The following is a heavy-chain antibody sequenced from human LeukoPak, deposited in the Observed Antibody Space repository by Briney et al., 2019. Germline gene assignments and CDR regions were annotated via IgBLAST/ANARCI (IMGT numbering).Heavy chain of an antibody. D-gene: IGHD7-27*01. CDR3: ARVGTSSSYYYYMDV. Sequence: ASVTVSFKASGYTFTSYGISWVRQAPGQGLEWMGWISAYNGNTNYAQKLQGRVTMTTDTSTSTAYMELRSLRSDDTAVYYCARVGTSSSYYYYMDVWGKGTTVTVSS. V-gene: IGHV1-18*01. CDR1: GYTFTSYG. J-gene: IGHJ6*03. CDR2: ISAYNGNT.